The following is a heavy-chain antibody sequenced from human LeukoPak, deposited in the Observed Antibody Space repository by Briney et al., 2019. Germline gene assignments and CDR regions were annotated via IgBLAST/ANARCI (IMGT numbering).Heavy chain of an antibody. D-gene: IGHD5-12*01. CDR2: IIPYFGTA. Sequence: ASVKVSCKASGGTFTSYAISWVRQAPGQGLEWMGGIIPYFGTADYAQKFQGRVTITADKSTSTAYMELSSLRSEDTAVYYCARDKGYSGYDSLGGYYYGMDVWGKGTTVTVSS. CDR3: ARDKGYSGYDSLGGYYYGMDV. CDR1: GGTFTSYA. V-gene: IGHV1-69*06. J-gene: IGHJ6*04.